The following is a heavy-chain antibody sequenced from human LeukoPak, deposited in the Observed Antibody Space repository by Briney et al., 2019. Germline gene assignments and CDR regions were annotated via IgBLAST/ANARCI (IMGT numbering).Heavy chain of an antibody. CDR3: ARLGAVAGGFDY. Sequence: SETLSLTCAVYGGSFSGYYWSWIRQPPGKGLEWSGEINHSGSTNYNPSLKSRVTISVDTSKNQSSLKLSSVTAADTAVYYCARLGAVAGGFDYWGQGTLVTVSS. CDR1: GGSFSGYY. J-gene: IGHJ4*02. D-gene: IGHD6-19*01. CDR2: INHSGST. V-gene: IGHV4-34*01.